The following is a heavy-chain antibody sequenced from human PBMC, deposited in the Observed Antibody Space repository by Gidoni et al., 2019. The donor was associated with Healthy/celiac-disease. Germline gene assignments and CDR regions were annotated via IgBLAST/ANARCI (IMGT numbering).Heavy chain of an antibody. CDR3: ARDHDYGGNSAAPEYYYYYYGMDV. Sequence: EVQLVESWGGLVKPGGSLRLSCAASGFTFSSYSMNWVRQAPGKGLEWVSSISSSSSYIYYADSVKGRFTISRDNAKNSLYLQMNSLRAEDTAVYYCARDHDYGGNSAAPEYYYYYYGMDVWGQGTTVTVSS. D-gene: IGHD4-17*01. J-gene: IGHJ6*02. CDR1: GFTFSSYS. CDR2: ISSSSSYI. V-gene: IGHV3-21*01.